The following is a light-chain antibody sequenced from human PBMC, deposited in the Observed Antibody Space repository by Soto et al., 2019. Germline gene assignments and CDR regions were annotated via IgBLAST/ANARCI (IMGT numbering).Light chain of an antibody. J-gene: IGKJ4*01. CDR3: QHYDHLPPLS. CDR2: GAS. Sequence: EIVLTQSPGTLSVSPGERATLSCRASQSVGRNYLAWYQQRPGQAPRLLIYGASSRATGIPYRFSGSGSGTDFTLTISRLEPEDFAVYYCQHYDHLPPLSFGEGTKVEIK. V-gene: IGKV3-20*01. CDR1: QSVGRNY.